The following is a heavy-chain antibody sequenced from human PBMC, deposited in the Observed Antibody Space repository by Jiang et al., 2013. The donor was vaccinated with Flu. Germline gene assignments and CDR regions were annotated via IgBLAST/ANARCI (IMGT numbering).Heavy chain of an antibody. Sequence: SSYFWSWIRQPPGKGLEWIGYISNFGSTNYSPSLKSRVTISIDTSKNQFSLKLNSMTAADTAVFYCARHSTSVSPFEYWGQGALVTV. CDR3: ARHSTSVSPFEY. CDR1: SSYF. D-gene: IGHD4-11*01. CDR2: ISNFGST. V-gene: IGHV4-59*08. J-gene: IGHJ4*02.